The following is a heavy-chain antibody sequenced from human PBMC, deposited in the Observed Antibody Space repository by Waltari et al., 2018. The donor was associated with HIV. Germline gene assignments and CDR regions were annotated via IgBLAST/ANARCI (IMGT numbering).Heavy chain of an antibody. CDR1: GYTFTSYY. J-gene: IGHJ3*02. D-gene: IGHD3-3*01. V-gene: IGHV1-46*01. Sequence: QVQLVQSGAEVKKPGASVKVSCKASGYTFTSYYMHWVRQAPGQGLEWMGIINPSGGSTSYAQKFQGRVTMTRDTSTSTVYMELSSLRSEDTAVYYCARDGLYYDFLKDAFDIWGQGTMVTVSS. CDR3: ARDGLYYDFLKDAFDI. CDR2: INPSGGST.